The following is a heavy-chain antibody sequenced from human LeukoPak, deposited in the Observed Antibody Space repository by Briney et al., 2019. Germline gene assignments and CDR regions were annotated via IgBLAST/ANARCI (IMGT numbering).Heavy chain of an antibody. V-gene: IGHV1-2*02. Sequence: ASVKVSCKASGYTFTGYYMHWERQAPGQGLEWMGWSNPNSGGTNYAQRFQGRVTMTRDTSISTAYMELSRLSSDDTAVYYCARDLVGAIEGLDYWGQGTLVTVSS. CDR3: ARDLVGAIEGLDY. CDR1: GYTFTGYY. D-gene: IGHD1-26*01. CDR2: SNPNSGGT. J-gene: IGHJ4*02.